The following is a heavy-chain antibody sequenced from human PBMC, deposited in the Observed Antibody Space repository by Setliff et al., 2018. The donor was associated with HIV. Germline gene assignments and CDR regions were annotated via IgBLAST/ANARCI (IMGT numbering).Heavy chain of an antibody. CDR2: INHSGST. V-gene: IGHV4-34*01. J-gene: IGHJ4*02. CDR1: GGSFSGYY. Sequence: SETLSLTCAVYGGSFSGYYWSWIRQPPGKGLEWIGEINHSGSTNYNPSLKSRVTILVDTSKNQFSLKLSSVTGADTAVYYCARVSSVIELQGGDYFDSWGQGLLVTVSS. CDR3: ARVSSVIELQGGDYFDS. D-gene: IGHD1-7*01.